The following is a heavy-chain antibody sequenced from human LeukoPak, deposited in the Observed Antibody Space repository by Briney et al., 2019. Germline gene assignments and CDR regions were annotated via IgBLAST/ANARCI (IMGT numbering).Heavy chain of an antibody. J-gene: IGHJ4*02. Sequence: GESLKISCKGSGYSFTSYWIGWVRQMPGKGLEWMGIIYPGDSDTRYSPSSQGQVTISADKSISTAYLQWSSLKASDTAMYYCARQKYYYDSSGYYQDYWGQGTLVTVSS. V-gene: IGHV5-51*01. D-gene: IGHD3-22*01. CDR3: ARQKYYYDSSGYYQDY. CDR1: GYSFTSYW. CDR2: IYPGDSDT.